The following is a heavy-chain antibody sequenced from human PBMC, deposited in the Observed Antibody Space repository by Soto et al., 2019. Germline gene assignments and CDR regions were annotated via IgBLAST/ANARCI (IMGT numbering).Heavy chain of an antibody. V-gene: IGHV3-30*18. J-gene: IGHJ4*02. CDR1: GFTFSSYG. Sequence: GSLRLSCAASGFTFSSYGMHWVRQAPGKGLEWVAVISYDGSNKYYADSVKGRFTISRDNSKNTLYLQMNSLRAEDTAVYYCAKESSREWELPGPFDYWGQGTLVTVSS. CDR2: ISYDGSNK. D-gene: IGHD1-26*01. CDR3: AKESSREWELPGPFDY.